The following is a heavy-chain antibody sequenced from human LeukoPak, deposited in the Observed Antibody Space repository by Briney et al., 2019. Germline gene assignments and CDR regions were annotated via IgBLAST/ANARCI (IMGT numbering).Heavy chain of an antibody. Sequence: SETLSLTCTVSGGSISSGGYYWSWIRQHPGKGLEWIGYIYYSGSTYYNPSLKSRVTISVDTSKNQFSLKLSSVTAADTAVYYCARGQGGDYRNWFDPWGPGTLVTVSS. D-gene: IGHD4-17*01. V-gene: IGHV4-31*03. CDR3: ARGQGGDYRNWFDP. CDR1: GGSISSGGYY. J-gene: IGHJ5*02. CDR2: IYYSGST.